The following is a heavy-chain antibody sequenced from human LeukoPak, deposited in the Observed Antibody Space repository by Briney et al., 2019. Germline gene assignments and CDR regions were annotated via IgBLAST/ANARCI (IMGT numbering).Heavy chain of an antibody. D-gene: IGHD3-10*01. Sequence: ASVKVSCKASGCTFTGYYMHWVRQAPGQGLEWMGWINPNSGGTNYAQKFQGRVTMTRDTSISTAYMELSRLRSDDTAVYYCATYYGSGTRPVRYYFDYWGQGTLVTVSS. CDR1: GCTFTGYY. CDR2: INPNSGGT. CDR3: ATYYGSGTRPVRYYFDY. J-gene: IGHJ4*02. V-gene: IGHV1-2*02.